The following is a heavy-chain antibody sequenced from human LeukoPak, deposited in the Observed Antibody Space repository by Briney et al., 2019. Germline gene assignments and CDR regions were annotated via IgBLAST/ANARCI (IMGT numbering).Heavy chain of an antibody. CDR3: ATYYYGSGSYPGYFDY. V-gene: IGHV3-7*01. J-gene: IGHJ4*02. CDR1: GFTFSSYW. Sequence: GGSLRLSCAASGFTFSSYWMSWVRQAPGKGLEWVANIKQDGSEKYYVDSVKGRFTISRDNAKNSLYLQMNSMRAEDTAVYYCATYYYGSGSYPGYFDYWGQGTLVTVSS. CDR2: IKQDGSEK. D-gene: IGHD3-10*01.